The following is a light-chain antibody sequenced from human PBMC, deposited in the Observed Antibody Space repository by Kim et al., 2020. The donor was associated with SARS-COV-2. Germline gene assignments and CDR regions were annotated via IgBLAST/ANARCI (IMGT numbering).Light chain of an antibody. CDR3: QQYNNWPPLT. V-gene: IGKV3D-15*01. CDR1: QSVGRN. CDR2: GTS. J-gene: IGKJ4*01. Sequence: EIVLTQSPATLSVSPGESATLSCRASQSVGRNLAWYQQKPGQAPRLLIYGTSTRATGIPARFSGSGSGTEFTLTISSLQSEDFAVYYCQQYNNWPPLTFGGGTKVDIK.